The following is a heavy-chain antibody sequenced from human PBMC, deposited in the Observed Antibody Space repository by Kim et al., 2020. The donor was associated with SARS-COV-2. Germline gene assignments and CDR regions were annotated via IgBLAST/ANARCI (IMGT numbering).Heavy chain of an antibody. CDR1: GYTFTSYY. CDR3: ARAAGHPFYYYYGMDV. V-gene: IGHV1-46*01. D-gene: IGHD6-19*01. Sequence: ASVKVSCKASGYTFTSYYMHWVRQAPGQGLEWMGIINPSGGSTSYAQKFQGRVTMTRDTSTSTVYMELSSLRSEDTAVYYCARAAGHPFYYYYGMDVWGQGTTVTVSS. CDR2: INPSGGST. J-gene: IGHJ6*02.